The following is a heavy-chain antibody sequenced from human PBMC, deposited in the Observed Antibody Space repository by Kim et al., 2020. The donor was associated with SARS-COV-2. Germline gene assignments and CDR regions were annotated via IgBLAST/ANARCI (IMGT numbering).Heavy chain of an antibody. CDR2: ISSSGSYV. J-gene: IGHJ4*01. Sequence: GGSLRLSCSASGFTFSDYYMTWIRQAPGKGLEWVSYISSSGSYVNYADSVKGRFTISRYNAKNSLYLQMSSLRAEDTALYYCARDPFGDLSSYYVDLWG. CDR1: GFTFSDYY. V-gene: IGHV3-11*01. CDR3: ARDPFGDLSSYYVDL. D-gene: IGHD3-16*02.